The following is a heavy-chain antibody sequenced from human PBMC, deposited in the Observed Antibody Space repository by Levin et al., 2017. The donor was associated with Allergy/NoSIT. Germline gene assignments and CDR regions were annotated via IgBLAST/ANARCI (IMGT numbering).Heavy chain of an antibody. J-gene: IGHJ4*02. CDR1: GFTFSSYA. CDR2: ISYDGSNK. CDR3: ASGPSGYIFDY. D-gene: IGHD3-22*01. Sequence: GGSLRLSCAASGFTFSSYAMHWVRQAPGKGLEWVAVISYDGSNKYYADSVKGRFTISRDNSKNTLYLQMNSLRAEDTAVYYCASGPSGYIFDYWGQGTLVTVSS. V-gene: IGHV3-30*04.